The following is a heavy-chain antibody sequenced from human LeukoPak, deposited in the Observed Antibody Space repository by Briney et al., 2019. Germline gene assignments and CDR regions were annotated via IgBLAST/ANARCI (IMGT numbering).Heavy chain of an antibody. V-gene: IGHV1-18*01. CDR1: GYTFINYG. J-gene: IGHJ4*02. Sequence: ASVKVSCKASGYTFINYGITWVRQAPGQGLEWMGWISAYNSAYNGNKNYAQKLQGRVTMTTDTSTSTAYMELRSLRSDDTAVYYCARGELYYDILTGYYMDFDYWGQGTLVTVSS. CDR3: ARGELYYDILTGYYMDFDY. D-gene: IGHD3-9*01. CDR2: ISAYNSAYNGNK.